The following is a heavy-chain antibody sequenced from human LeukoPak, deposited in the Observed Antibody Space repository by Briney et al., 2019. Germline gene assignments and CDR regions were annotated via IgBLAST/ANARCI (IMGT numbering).Heavy chain of an antibody. D-gene: IGHD1-26*01. CDR3: AKETSGGGSHFDS. V-gene: IGHV3-48*02. Sequence: TGGSLRLSCAVSGFTFSGYGMNWVRQAPGKGLEWVSYISRSSSTIHYADSVKGRFTISRDNAKNSLFLQMSSLRDEDTAVYYCAKETSGGGSHFDSWGQGTLVTVSS. CDR2: ISRSSSTI. J-gene: IGHJ4*02. CDR1: GFTFSGYG.